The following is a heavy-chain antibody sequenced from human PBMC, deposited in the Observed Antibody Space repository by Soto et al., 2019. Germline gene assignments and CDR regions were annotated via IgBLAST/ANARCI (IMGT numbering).Heavy chain of an antibody. V-gene: IGHV3-13*01. CDR1: GFNFSSYD. D-gene: IGHD2-2*01. Sequence: PGGSLRLSCAASGFNFSSYDMHWVRQATGKGLEWVSAIGTAGDTYYPGSVKGRFTISRENAKNSLYLQMNSLRAGDTAVYYCARSWGLGYCSSTSCYAFDIWGQGTMVTVSS. J-gene: IGHJ3*02. CDR2: IGTAGDT. CDR3: ARSWGLGYCSSTSCYAFDI.